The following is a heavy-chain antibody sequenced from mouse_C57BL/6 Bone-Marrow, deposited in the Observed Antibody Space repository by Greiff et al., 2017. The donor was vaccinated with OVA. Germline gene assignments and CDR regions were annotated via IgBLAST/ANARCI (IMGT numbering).Heavy chain of an antibody. CDR2: IYPRSGNT. J-gene: IGHJ1*03. V-gene: IGHV1-81*01. Sequence: VQLQESGAELARPGASVKLSCKASGYTFPSYGISWVKQRTGQGLEWIGEIYPRSGNTYYNEKFKGKATLTADKSSSTAYMALRSLTSEDSAVYFCARSEGDWDWYFDVWGTGTTVTVSS. CDR3: ARSEGDWDWYFDV. CDR1: GYTFPSYG. D-gene: IGHD4-1*01.